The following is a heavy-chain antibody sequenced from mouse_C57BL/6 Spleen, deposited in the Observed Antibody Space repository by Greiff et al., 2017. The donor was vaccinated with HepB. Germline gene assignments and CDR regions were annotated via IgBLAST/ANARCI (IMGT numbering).Heavy chain of an antibody. CDR1: GYTFTDYY. CDR3: AGSNYGGYFDY. D-gene: IGHD2-5*01. V-gene: IGHV1-26*01. J-gene: IGHJ2*01. Sequence: EVQLQQSGPELVKPGASVKISCKASGYTFTDYYMNWVKQSHGKSLEWIGDINPNNGGTSYNQKFKGKATLTVDKSSSTAYMELRSLTSEDSAVYYCAGSNYGGYFDYWGQGTTLTVSS. CDR2: INPNNGGT.